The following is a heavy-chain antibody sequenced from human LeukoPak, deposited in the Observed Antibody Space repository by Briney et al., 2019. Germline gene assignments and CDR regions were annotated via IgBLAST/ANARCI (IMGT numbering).Heavy chain of an antibody. CDR1: GFTFSSYG. CDR2: ISYDGSNK. D-gene: IGHD3-10*01. CDR3: AKDQLTYSMVRGDDYFDY. Sequence: GGSLRLSCAASGFTFSSYGMHWVRQAPGKGLEWVAVISYDGSNKYYADSVKGRFTISRDNSKNTLYLQMNSLRAEDTAVYYCAKDQLTYSMVRGDDYFDYWGQGTLVTVSS. V-gene: IGHV3-30*18. J-gene: IGHJ4*02.